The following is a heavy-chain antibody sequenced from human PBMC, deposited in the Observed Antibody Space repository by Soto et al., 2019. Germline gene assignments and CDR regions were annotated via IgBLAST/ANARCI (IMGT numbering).Heavy chain of an antibody. V-gene: IGHV1-46*01. CDR2: IDPTHGST. D-gene: IGHD3-22*01. Sequence: GASVKVSCKAAGYTFTTYYMHWVRQAPGQGLEWMGVIDPTHGSTTYAQKFQGRVTMTGDTSTNTVYMELSSLKSEDTAVYHCARVPYDTTGYYAFWGQGTLVTVSS. J-gene: IGHJ4*02. CDR1: GYTFTTYY. CDR3: ARVPYDTTGYYAF.